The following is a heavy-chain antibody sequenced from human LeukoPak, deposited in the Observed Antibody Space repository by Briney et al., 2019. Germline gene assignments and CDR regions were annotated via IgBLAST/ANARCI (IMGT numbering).Heavy chain of an antibody. Sequence: GGSLKLSCVASGFTFSAYAMSWVRQAPGKGLEWVSSISGDSANAYSADSVKGRLTISRDNSRNTLYLQMNSLRAEDTAVYHCAKGLEEGSGTRLLDYWGQGTLVTVSS. CDR2: ISGDSANA. V-gene: IGHV3-23*01. CDR3: AKGLEEGSGTRLLDY. D-gene: IGHD3-22*01. J-gene: IGHJ4*02. CDR1: GFTFSAYA.